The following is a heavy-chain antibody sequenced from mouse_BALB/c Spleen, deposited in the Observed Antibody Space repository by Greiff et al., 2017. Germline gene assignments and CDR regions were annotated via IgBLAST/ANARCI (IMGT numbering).Heavy chain of an antibody. Sequence: EVKVIESGGGLVQPGGSLKLSCAASGFDFSRYWMSWVRQAPGKGLEWIGEINPDSSTINYTPSLKDKFIISRDNAKNTLYLQMSKVRSEDTALYYCARRDYGSSQRGYFDVWGAGTTVTVSS. CDR1: GFDFSRYW. D-gene: IGHD1-1*01. V-gene: IGHV4-1*02. CDR2: INPDSSTI. CDR3: ARRDYGSSQRGYFDV. J-gene: IGHJ1*01.